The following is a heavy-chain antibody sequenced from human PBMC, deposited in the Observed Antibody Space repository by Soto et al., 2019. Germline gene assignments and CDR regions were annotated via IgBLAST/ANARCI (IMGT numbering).Heavy chain of an antibody. J-gene: IGHJ6*03. D-gene: IGHD3-9*01. CDR1: GFTFSNAW. V-gene: IGHV3-15*01. CDR2: IKSKTDGGTT. CDR3: TTQRYFDWLLYRLYYYYYMDV. Sequence: GGSLRLSCAASGFTFSNAWMSWVRQAPGKGLEWVGRIKSKTDGGTTDYAAPVKGRFTISRDDSKNTLYLQMNSLKTEDTAVYYCTTQRYFDWLLYRLYYYYYMDVWGKGTTVTVSS.